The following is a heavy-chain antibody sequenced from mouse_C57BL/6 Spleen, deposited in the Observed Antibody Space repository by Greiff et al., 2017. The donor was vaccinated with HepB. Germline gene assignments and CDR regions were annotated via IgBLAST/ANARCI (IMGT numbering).Heavy chain of an antibody. V-gene: IGHV1-74*01. CDR3: AIWGDYYGDDGGYYAMDY. CDR1: GYTFTSYW. Sequence: QVQLQQPGAELVKPGASVKVSCKASGYTFTSYWMHWVKQRPGQGLEWIGRIHPSDSDTNYNQKFKGKATLTVDKSSSTAYMQLSSLTSEDSAVYYCAIWGDYYGDDGGYYAMDYWGQGTSVTVSS. CDR2: IHPSDSDT. D-gene: IGHD2-2*01. J-gene: IGHJ4*01.